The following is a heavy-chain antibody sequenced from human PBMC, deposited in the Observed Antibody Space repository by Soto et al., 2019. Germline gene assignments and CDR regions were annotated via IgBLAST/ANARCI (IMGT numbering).Heavy chain of an antibody. CDR3: ARDLDSSGWYLDY. V-gene: IGHV1-69*04. J-gene: IGHJ4*02. D-gene: IGHD6-19*01. CDR1: GYTFTSYG. Sequence: GASVKVSCKASGYTFTSYGISWVRQAPGQGLEWMGRIIPNNGIANYAQKFQGRVTITADKSTSTAYMELSSLRSEDTAVYYCARDLDSSGWYLDYWGQGTPVTVSS. CDR2: IIPNNGIA.